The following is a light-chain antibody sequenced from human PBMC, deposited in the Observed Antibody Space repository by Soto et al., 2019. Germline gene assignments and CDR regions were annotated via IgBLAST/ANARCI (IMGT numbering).Light chain of an antibody. V-gene: IGKV1-5*03. Sequence: DIQMTQSPSTLSASVGDRVTITCRASQSISSWLAWYQQKPGKPPKLLIYKASSLQSGVPSRFSGSGSGTDFTLTISCLESEDFATYYCQQYYSSLGTFGGGTKVDIK. CDR2: KAS. CDR1: QSISSW. J-gene: IGKJ4*01. CDR3: QQYYSSLGT.